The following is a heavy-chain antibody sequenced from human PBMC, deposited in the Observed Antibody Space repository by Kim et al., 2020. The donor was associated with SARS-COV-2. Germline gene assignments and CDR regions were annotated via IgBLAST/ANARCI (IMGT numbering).Heavy chain of an antibody. J-gene: IGHJ4*02. CDR1: GFTLTSYA. CDR3: AREYWVVPAAPHNGIDF. Sequence: GGSLRLSCAASGFTLTSYAMHWVRQAPGRGLEWVAITWSDGSNEYYADSVKGRFTLSRDNSKDTLYLHMNSLRVEDTAVYFCAREYWVVPAAPHNGIDFWGQGTLVAVSS. D-gene: IGHD2-2*01. CDR2: TWSDGSNE. V-gene: IGHV3-33*01.